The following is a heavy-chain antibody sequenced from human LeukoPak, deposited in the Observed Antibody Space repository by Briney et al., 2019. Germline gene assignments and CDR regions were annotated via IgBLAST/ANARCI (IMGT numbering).Heavy chain of an antibody. CDR2: IYYSGST. CDR3: ARGVIFDY. V-gene: IGHV4-59*01. J-gene: IGHJ4*02. Sequence: PSETLSLTCTVSGGSISSYCWSWIRQPPGKGLEWIGYIYYSGSTNYNPSLKSRVTISVDTSKNQFSLKLSSVTAADTAVYYCARGVIFDYWGQGTLVTVSS. CDR1: GGSISSYC. D-gene: IGHD3-22*01.